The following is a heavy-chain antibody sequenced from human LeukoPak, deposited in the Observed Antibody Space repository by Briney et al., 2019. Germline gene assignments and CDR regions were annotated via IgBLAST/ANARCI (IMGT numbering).Heavy chain of an antibody. CDR1: GGTFSSYA. CDR3: ARDLATYYDFWSGSDY. Sequence: SVKVSCKASGGTFSSYAISWVRQAPGQGLEWMGGIIPIFGTANYAQKFQGRVTITTDESTSTAYMELRSLRSDDTAVYYCARDLATYYDFWSGSDYWGQGTLVTVSS. J-gene: IGHJ4*02. D-gene: IGHD3-3*01. CDR2: IIPIFGTA. V-gene: IGHV1-69*05.